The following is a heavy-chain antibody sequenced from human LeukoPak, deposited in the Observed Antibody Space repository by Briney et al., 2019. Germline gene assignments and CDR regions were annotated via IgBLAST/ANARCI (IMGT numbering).Heavy chain of an antibody. V-gene: IGHV3-23*01. CDR3: ADYGVAGGRSSAY. Sequence: PGGSLRLSCVASGLAFRSYAMNWVRQAPGKGLEWVSTISVSSGTFYADSVKGRFTTSRDNSMNTLYLQMTGLRADDTAEFYCADYGVAGGRSSAYWGQGTLVTVSS. CDR1: GLAFRSYA. CDR2: ISVSSGT. D-gene: IGHD3-16*01. J-gene: IGHJ4*02.